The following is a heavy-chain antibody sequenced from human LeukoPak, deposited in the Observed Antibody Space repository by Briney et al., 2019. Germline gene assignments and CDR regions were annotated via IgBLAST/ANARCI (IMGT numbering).Heavy chain of an antibody. D-gene: IGHD6-13*01. CDR3: ARLYSSSWYEYVDY. J-gene: IGHJ4*02. CDR2: ILAGGGST. Sequence: PGGSLRLSCAASEFTFSSYAMSWVRQAPGKGLEWVSGILAGGGSTYYADSVKGRFTISRDNAKNSLYLQMNSLRDEDTAVYYCARLYSSSWYEYVDYWGQGTLVTVSS. CDR1: EFTFSSYA. V-gene: IGHV3-23*01.